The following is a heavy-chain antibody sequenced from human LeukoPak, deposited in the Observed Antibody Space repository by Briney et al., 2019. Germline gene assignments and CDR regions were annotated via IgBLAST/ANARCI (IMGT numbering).Heavy chain of an antibody. J-gene: IGHJ6*03. CDR3: YARPVLPAAFLPSGNYMDV. CDR2: IYSGGMT. V-gene: IGHV3-53*01. Sequence: GGSLRLSCAASGLNVTYNYMSWVRQAPGKGLEWLSVIYSGGMTYYAASVKGRFIISRDNSKNTLYLQMNRLRAEDTAVYYCYARPVLPAAFLPSGNYMDVWGKGTTVTVSS. CDR1: GLNVTYNY. D-gene: IGHD2-2*01.